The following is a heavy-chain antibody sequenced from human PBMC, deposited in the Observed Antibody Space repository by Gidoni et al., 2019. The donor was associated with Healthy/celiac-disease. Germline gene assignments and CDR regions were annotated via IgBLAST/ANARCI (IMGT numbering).Heavy chain of an antibody. J-gene: IGHJ4*02. CDR1: GGSFSGYY. Sequence: QVQLQQWGAGLLKPSETLSLTCAVDGGSFSGYYWRWIRQPPGKGLEWIGEINHSGSTNYNPSLKSRVTISVDTSKNQFSLKLSSVAAADTAVYYCARKLVRWSNSWGSPFDYWGQGTLVTVSS. V-gene: IGHV4-34*01. CDR2: INHSGST. D-gene: IGHD1-1*01. CDR3: ARKLVRWSNSWGSPFDY.